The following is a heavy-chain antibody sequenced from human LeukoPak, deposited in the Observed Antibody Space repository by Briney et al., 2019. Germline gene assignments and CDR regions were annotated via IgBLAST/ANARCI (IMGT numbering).Heavy chain of an antibody. Sequence: ASVKVSCKVSGYTLTELSMHWVRQAPGQGLEWMGIVNPSGGGTNYAQKFQGRVTVTRDTSTSTVYMELSSLRSEDTAVYYCARGGDYYDSSGYYNWFDPWGQGTLVTVSS. CDR2: VNPSGGGT. CDR1: GYTLTELS. CDR3: ARGGDYYDSSGYYNWFDP. D-gene: IGHD3-22*01. J-gene: IGHJ5*02. V-gene: IGHV1-46*01.